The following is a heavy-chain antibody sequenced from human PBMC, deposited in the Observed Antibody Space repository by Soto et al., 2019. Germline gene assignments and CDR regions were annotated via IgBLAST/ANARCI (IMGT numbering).Heavy chain of an antibody. CDR1: GGSISSYY. CDR2: IYTSGST. D-gene: IGHD2-2*01. J-gene: IGHJ6*02. V-gene: IGHV4-4*07. CDR3: ARGEGYCPSTSCRFSSHFYYYGMDV. Sequence: KPSETLSLTCTVSGGSISSYYWSWIRQPAGKGLEWIGRIYTSGSTNYSPSLKSRVTMSVDTSKNQFSLNLSSVTAADTAVYYCARGEGYCPSTSCRFSSHFYYYGMDVWGQGTTVTVSS.